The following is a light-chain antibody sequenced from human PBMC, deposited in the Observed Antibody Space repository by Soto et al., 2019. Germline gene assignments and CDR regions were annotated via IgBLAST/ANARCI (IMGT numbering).Light chain of an antibody. CDR1: QGISSY. J-gene: IGKJ4*01. CDR3: QQANSCPLT. V-gene: IGKV1-8*01. Sequence: RRTQSPSSFSPSTGDRVTITCRASQGISSYLAWYQQKPGKAPKLLISAASTLQSGVPSRFSGRGSGTDFTLTISCLQSEDLATYYCQQANSCPLTFGGGTKVDIK. CDR2: AAS.